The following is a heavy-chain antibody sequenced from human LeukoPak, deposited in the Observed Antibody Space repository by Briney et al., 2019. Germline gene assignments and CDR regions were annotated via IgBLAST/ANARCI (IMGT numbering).Heavy chain of an antibody. D-gene: IGHD3-10*01. J-gene: IGHJ5*02. Sequence: SETLSLTCTVSGGSISSYYWNWIRQPAGKGLEWIGRIYTSGSTNYNPSLKSRVTMSVGTSKNQFSLKLSSVTAADTAVYYCARDANRRTGRFGFDPWGQGTLVTVSS. V-gene: IGHV4-4*07. CDR2: IYTSGST. CDR1: GGSISSYY. CDR3: ARDANRRTGRFGFDP.